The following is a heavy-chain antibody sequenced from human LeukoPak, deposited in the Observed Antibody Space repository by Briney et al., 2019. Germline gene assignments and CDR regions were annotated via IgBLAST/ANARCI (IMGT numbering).Heavy chain of an antibody. CDR2: IRPDENEK. Sequence: GGSLRLSCSVSGFTFNTYYMTWVRQAPGKGLEWVANIRPDENEKNYVESVKGRFTISRDNAKNSVYLQMNSLRPEDTAVYYCARDHLGTLDPWGQGTLVTVSS. CDR1: GFTFNTYY. J-gene: IGHJ5*02. CDR3: ARDHLGTLDP. V-gene: IGHV3-7*01. D-gene: IGHD7-27*01.